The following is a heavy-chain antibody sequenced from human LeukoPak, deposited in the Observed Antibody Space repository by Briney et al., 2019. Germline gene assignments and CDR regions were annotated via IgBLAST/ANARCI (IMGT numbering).Heavy chain of an antibody. Sequence: PGGSLRLSCAASGFTVSNNYMSWVRQAPGKGLEWVSVIYSGDVTYYADSVKGRFIISRDSSKNTLFLQMNSLRAEDTAVYYCARGLARIARAYSPYYFDYWGQGALVTVSS. CDR2: IYSGDVT. D-gene: IGHD6-13*01. CDR3: ARGLARIARAYSPYYFDY. CDR1: GFTVSNNY. V-gene: IGHV3-53*01. J-gene: IGHJ4*02.